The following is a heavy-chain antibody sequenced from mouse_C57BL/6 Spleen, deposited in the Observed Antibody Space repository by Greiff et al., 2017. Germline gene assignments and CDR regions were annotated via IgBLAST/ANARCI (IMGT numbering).Heavy chain of an antibody. D-gene: IGHD4-1*01. J-gene: IGHJ2*01. Sequence: EVHLVESGGGLVQPGGSLSLSCAASGFTFTDYYMSWVRQPPGKALEWLGFIRNKANGYTTEYSASVKGRFTISRDNAQSILYLQMNALRAEDSATYYCARLSGTRYYFDYWGQGTTLTVSS. CDR1: GFTFTDYY. CDR2: IRNKANGYTT. V-gene: IGHV7-3*01. CDR3: ARLSGTRYYFDY.